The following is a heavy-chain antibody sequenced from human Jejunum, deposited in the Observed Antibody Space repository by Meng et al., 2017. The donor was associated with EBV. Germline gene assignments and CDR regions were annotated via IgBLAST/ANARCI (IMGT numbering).Heavy chain of an antibody. CDR2: INHGGGA. J-gene: IGHJ5*02. Sequence: VQLQCCGAGLLMPSETLSLTCAVYVGSFSDYYWTWIRQPPGKGLEWIGEINHGGGAIYNPSLKSRVTISVDTSKNQFSLKLPSVTAADTAVYYCARLGGYASGTYYPIDPWGQGTLVTVSS. CDR1: VGSFSDYY. V-gene: IGHV4-34*01. CDR3: ARLGGYASGTYYPIDP. D-gene: IGHD3-10*01.